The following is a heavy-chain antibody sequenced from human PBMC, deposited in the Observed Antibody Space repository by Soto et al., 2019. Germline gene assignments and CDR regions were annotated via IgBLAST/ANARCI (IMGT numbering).Heavy chain of an antibody. CDR3: ARGDLPDGYLGY. Sequence: QVQLVQSGAEVKKPGASVKVSCKASGYTFTSYYMHWVRQAPGQGLEWMGIINPSGGSTSYAQKFQGRVTMTRKTSTSTVYMERSSLRSEDTAVYYCARGDLPDGYLGYWGQGTLDTVSS. J-gene: IGHJ4*02. CDR1: GYTFTSYY. CDR2: INPSGGST. V-gene: IGHV1-46*01.